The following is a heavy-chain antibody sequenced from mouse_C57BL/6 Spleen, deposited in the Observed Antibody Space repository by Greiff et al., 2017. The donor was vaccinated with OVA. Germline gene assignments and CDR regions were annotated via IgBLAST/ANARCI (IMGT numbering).Heavy chain of an antibody. Sequence: QVQLQQPGAELVKPGASVKVSCKASGYTFTSYWMHWVKQRPGQGLEWIGRIHPSDSDTNYNQKFTGKAPLTVDKSSSTAYMQLSSLTSEESAADYYAIESGTGFDYWGQGTTLTVSS. CDR1: GYTFTSYW. J-gene: IGHJ2*01. CDR2: IHPSDSDT. D-gene: IGHD3-3*01. V-gene: IGHV1-74*01. CDR3: AIESGTGFDY.